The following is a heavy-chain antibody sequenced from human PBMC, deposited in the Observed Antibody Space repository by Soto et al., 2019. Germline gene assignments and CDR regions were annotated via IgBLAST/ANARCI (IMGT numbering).Heavy chain of an antibody. CDR1: GGSLTSYP. Sequence: QMEQSGAEVRKPGSSVKVSCKPSGGSLTSYPMAWVRQAPGQGFEWMGGIIPIHGTTEYAQKFQGRVTITAAESTNRATLELTGLTSDDTAVYYCARGWGLVSWGQGTLVTVSS. V-gene: IGHV1-69*01. CDR2: IIPIHGTT. J-gene: IGHJ4*02. CDR3: ARGWGLVS. D-gene: IGHD6-19*01.